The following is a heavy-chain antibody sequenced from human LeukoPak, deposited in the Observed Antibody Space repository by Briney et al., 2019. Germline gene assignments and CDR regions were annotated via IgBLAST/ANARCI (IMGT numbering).Heavy chain of an antibody. CDR1: GGSISGSDYY. D-gene: IGHD3-10*01. J-gene: IGHJ4*02. CDR2: IYYSGST. Sequence: SETLSLTCTVSGGSISGSDYYWTWIRHHPGKGLEWIGYIYYSGSTYYNPSLKSRLSISVDTSKNQFSLKLSSVTAADTARYYCARDTGGYFDYWGQGTLVTVSS. CDR3: ARDTGGYFDY. V-gene: IGHV4-31*03.